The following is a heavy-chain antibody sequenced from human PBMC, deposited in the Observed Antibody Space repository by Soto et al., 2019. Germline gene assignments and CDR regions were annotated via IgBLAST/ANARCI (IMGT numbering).Heavy chain of an antibody. CDR2: IWYDGSNK. V-gene: IGHV3-33*01. CDR1: GFTFSSYG. CDR3: ASYSSSSPTNYYYYYMDV. J-gene: IGHJ6*03. D-gene: IGHD6-6*01. Sequence: ESGGGVVQPGRSLRLSCAASGFTFSSYGMHWVRQAPGKGLEWVAVIWYDGSNKYYADSVKGRFTISRDNSKNMLYLQMNSLRAEDTAVYYCASYSSSSPTNYYYYYMDVWGKGTTVTVSS.